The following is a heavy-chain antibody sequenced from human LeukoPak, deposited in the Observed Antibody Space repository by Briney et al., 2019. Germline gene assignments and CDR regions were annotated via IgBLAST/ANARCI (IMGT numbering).Heavy chain of an antibody. CDR3: ARAYPVLRFLEWLPHYYYYYGMDV. V-gene: IGHV3-13*01. J-gene: IGHJ6*02. D-gene: IGHD3-3*01. Sequence: PGGSLRLSCAASGFTFSSYDMHWVRQATGKGLEWVSAIGTAGDTYYPGSVKGRFTISRENAKNSLYLQMNSLRAEDTAVYYCARAYPVLRFLEWLPHYYYYYGMDVWGQGTTVTVSS. CDR2: IGTAGDT. CDR1: GFTFSSYD.